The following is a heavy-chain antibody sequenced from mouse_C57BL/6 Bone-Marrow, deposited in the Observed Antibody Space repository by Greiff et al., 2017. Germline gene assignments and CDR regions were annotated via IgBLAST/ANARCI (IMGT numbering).Heavy chain of an antibody. D-gene: IGHD4-1*01. V-gene: IGHV1-12*01. Sequence: VQLQQSGAELVRPGASVKMSCKASGYTFTSYNMHWVKQTPRQGLEWIGAIYPGNGDTSYSQKFKGKATLTVDKSSSTAYMQLSSLTSEDSAVYVCARSLTGTDYFDYWGQGTTLTGSS. J-gene: IGHJ2*01. CDR1: GYTFTSYN. CDR3: ARSLTGTDYFDY. CDR2: IYPGNGDT.